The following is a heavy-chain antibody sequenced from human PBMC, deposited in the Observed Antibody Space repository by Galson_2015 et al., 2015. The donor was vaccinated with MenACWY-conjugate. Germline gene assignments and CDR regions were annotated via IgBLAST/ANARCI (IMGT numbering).Heavy chain of an antibody. Sequence: SLRLSCAASGFTFGDYAMSWFRQAPGKGLEWVGFIRSKAYGGTTEYAASVKGRFTISRDDSKSIAYLQMNSLKTEDTAVYYCTSKRVVGATTPFDYWGQGTLVTVSS. CDR2: IRSKAYGGTT. J-gene: IGHJ4*02. V-gene: IGHV3-49*03. D-gene: IGHD1-26*01. CDR3: TSKRVVGATTPFDY. CDR1: GFTFGDYA.